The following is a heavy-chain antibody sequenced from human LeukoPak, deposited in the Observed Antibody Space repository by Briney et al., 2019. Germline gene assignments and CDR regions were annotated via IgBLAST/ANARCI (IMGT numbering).Heavy chain of an antibody. V-gene: IGHV6-1*01. Sequence: SQTLSLTCAISGDSVSSNSAAWDWIRQSPSSGLEWLGRTYYRSKWYNDYAVSVKSRITINPDTSKNQFSLQLNSVTPEDTAVYYCARDQMITFGGVIVNDAFDIWGQGTMVTVSS. CDR2: TYYRSKWYN. D-gene: IGHD3-16*01. CDR1: GDSVSSNSAA. J-gene: IGHJ3*02. CDR3: ARDQMITFGGVIVNDAFDI.